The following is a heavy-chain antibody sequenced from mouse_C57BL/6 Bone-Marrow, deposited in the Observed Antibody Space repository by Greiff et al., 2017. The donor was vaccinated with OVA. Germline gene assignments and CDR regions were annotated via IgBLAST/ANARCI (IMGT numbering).Heavy chain of an antibody. CDR1: GFSLTSYG. Sequence: QVQLKESGPGLVQPSQSLSITCTVSGFSLTSYGVHWVRQPPGKGLEWLGVIWSGGSTDYNAAFISRLSISKDNSKSQVFFKMNSLQADDTAIYYCAKKNYYGSSGYFDVWGTGTTVTVSS. CDR3: AKKNYYGSSGYFDV. D-gene: IGHD1-1*01. V-gene: IGHV2-4*01. J-gene: IGHJ1*03. CDR2: IWSGGST.